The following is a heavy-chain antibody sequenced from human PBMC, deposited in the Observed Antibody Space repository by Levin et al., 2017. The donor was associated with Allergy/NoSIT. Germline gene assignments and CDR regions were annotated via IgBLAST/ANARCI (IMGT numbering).Heavy chain of an antibody. V-gene: IGHV3-21*01. D-gene: IGHD5-12*01. CDR3: AGPIVATVVDY. Sequence: ETLSLTCAASGATFRSYRMNGVRQAPGKGLEWVSSISSSSSYIYYADSVKGRFTISRDNAKNSLYLQMNSLRAEDTAVYYCAGPIVATVVDYWGQGTLVTVSS. CDR1: GATFRSYR. CDR2: ISSSSSYI. J-gene: IGHJ4*02.